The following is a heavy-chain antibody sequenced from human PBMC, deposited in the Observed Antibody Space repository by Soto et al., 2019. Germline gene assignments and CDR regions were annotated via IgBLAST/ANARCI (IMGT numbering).Heavy chain of an antibody. CDR2: IYYSGST. CDR3: ARYGSGSYYPTTFDY. D-gene: IGHD3-10*01. CDR1: GGSISSGAYY. J-gene: IGHJ4*02. Sequence: QVQLQESGPGLVKPSQTLSLTCTVSGGSISSGAYYWSWIRQNPGKGLECIGYIYYSGSTYYNPSLKRRVTISVDTSENQFSLKLSSVTAADTAVYYCARYGSGSYYPTTFDYWGQGTLVTVSS. V-gene: IGHV4-31*03.